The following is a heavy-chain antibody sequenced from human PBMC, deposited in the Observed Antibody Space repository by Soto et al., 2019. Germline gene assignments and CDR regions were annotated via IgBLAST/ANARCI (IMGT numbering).Heavy chain of an antibody. D-gene: IGHD3-22*01. CDR1: GGTFSSYA. V-gene: IGHV1-69*13. J-gene: IGHJ3*02. Sequence: ASVKVSCKASGGTFSSYAISWVRQAPGQGLEWMGGIIPIFGTANYAQKFQGRVTITADESTSTAYMELSSLRSEDTAVYYCARESYYDSSGSSWYAFDIWGQGTMVTVSS. CDR3: ARESYYDSSGSSWYAFDI. CDR2: IIPIFGTA.